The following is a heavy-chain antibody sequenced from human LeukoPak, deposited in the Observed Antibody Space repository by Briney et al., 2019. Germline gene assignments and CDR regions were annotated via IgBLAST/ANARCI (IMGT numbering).Heavy chain of an antibody. V-gene: IGHV3-15*01. Sequence: GGSLRLSCAASGFTFSNAWMSWVRQAPGKGLEWVGRIKSKTDGGTRDYAAPVKVRFTISRDDSKNTLNLQMNSLRTEDTAVYYCTTDYTSGNPYWGQGTLVTVSS. CDR1: GFTFSNAW. J-gene: IGHJ4*02. CDR2: IKSKTDGGTR. D-gene: IGHD3-10*01. CDR3: TTDYTSGNPY.